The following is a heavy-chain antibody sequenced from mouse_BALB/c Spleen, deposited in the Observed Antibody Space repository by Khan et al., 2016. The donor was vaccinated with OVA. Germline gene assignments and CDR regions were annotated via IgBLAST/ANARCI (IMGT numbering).Heavy chain of an antibody. J-gene: IGHJ4*01. D-gene: IGHD1-1*01. V-gene: IGHV2-6-4*01. CDR2: IWSGGST. CDR3: ARAYGTSFGYYAIDY. CDR1: GFSLSRYN. Sequence: VQLKESGPGLVAPSQSLSITCTVSGFSLSRYNVHWIRQPPGKGLEWLGMIWSGGSTDYNSALKSRLSISKVNSKSQVFLKMNSLQTDDTAMYYCARAYGTSFGYYAIDYRGQGTSGTVPS.